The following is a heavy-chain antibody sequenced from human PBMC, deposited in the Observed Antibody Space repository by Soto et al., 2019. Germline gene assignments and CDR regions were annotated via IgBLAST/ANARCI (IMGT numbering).Heavy chain of an antibody. Sequence: GASVKVSCKASGYTFTGYYMHWVRQAPGQGLEWMGWINPNSGGTNYAQKFQERVTITRDMSTSTAYMELSSLRSEDTAVYYCAAKSVRGYSGYGPGAFDIWGQGTMVTVSS. D-gene: IGHD5-12*01. J-gene: IGHJ3*02. CDR3: AAKSVRGYSGYGPGAFDI. V-gene: IGHV1-2*02. CDR1: GYTFTGYY. CDR2: INPNSGGT.